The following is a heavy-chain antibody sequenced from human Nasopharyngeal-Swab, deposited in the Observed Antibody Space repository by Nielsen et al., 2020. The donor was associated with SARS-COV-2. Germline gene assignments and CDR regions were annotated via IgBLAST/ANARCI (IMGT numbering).Heavy chain of an antibody. CDR3: AGTRIVGATTAWFDP. D-gene: IGHD1-26*01. CDR2: IDPSDSYT. V-gene: IGHV5-10-1*01. J-gene: IGHJ5*02. CDR1: GYSFTSYW. Sequence: GESLPISCKGSGYSFTSYWISWVRQMPGKGLEWMGRIDPSDSYTNYSPSFQGHVTISADKSISTAYLQWSSLKASDTAMYYCAGTRIVGATTAWFDPWGQGTLVTVSS.